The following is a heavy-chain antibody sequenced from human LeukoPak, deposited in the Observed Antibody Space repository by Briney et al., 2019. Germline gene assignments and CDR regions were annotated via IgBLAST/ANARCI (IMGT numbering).Heavy chain of an antibody. CDR1: GFTFSSYA. V-gene: IGHV3-21*01. CDR2: ITNSGSYI. Sequence: GGSLRLSCAASGFTFSSYAMSWVRQAPGKGLEWVSSITNSGSYIHYADSVKGRFTISRDNAKNTLYLQMNSLRAEDTAVYYCARDRAVAGIGNWFDPWGQGTLVTVSS. D-gene: IGHD6-19*01. CDR3: ARDRAVAGIGNWFDP. J-gene: IGHJ5*02.